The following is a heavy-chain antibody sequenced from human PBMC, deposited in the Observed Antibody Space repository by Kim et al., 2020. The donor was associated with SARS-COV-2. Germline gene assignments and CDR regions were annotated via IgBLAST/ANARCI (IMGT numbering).Heavy chain of an antibody. CDR3: ARGDTSDWTSFAY. J-gene: IGHJ4*02. Sequence: GGSLRLSCAASGFTFGSYWMHWVRQAPGKGLVWVSHINPDGSDTNYADSLKGRFTISRDNAKNTLYLQMNSLRAEDTAVYFCARGDTSDWTSFAYWGPGTLVTVSS. CDR1: GFTFGSYW. D-gene: IGHD6-19*01. CDR2: INPDGSDT. V-gene: IGHV3-74*01.